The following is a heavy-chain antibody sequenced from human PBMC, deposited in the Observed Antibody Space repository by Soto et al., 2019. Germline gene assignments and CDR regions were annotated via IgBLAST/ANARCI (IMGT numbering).Heavy chain of an antibody. V-gene: IGHV3-23*01. CDR3: SKGKISTTPYSSFRP. J-gene: IGHJ5*01. Sequence: GGSLSLSCEASGFTFSRLALSWVRQSPGKGLEWVATFSGPGGGTYYADSVKGRFTISSNTFKSSLYPQMTMIRADDTAIYCFSKGKISTTPYSSFRPLGQRTLVNVPP. CDR1: GFTFSRLA. D-gene: IGHD2-2*01. CDR2: FSGPGGGT.